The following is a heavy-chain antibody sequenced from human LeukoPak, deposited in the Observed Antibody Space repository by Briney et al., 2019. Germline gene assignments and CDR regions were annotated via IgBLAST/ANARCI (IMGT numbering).Heavy chain of an antibody. CDR2: IYSSGGT. CDR1: GGSISSSYYY. CDR3: ARGLGSAFDI. V-gene: IGHV4-61*02. Sequence: PSETLSLTCTVSGGSISSSYYYWSWIRQPAGKGLEWVGRIYSSGGTNYNPSLKSRVTMSVDMSKNQFSLKLSSVTAADTAVYYCARGLGSAFDIWGQGTMVTVSS. J-gene: IGHJ3*02. D-gene: IGHD2-15*01.